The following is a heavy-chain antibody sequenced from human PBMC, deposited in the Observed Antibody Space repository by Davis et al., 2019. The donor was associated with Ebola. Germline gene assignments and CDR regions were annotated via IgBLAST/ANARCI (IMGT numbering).Heavy chain of an antibody. CDR3: ARDYGDWTDGFDL. V-gene: IGHV3-23*01. D-gene: IGHD4-17*01. Sequence: GESLKISCAASGFTFNNYAMNWVRQAPGKGLEWVSAISGGASDTYYADSVKGRFTISRDNSKNTLYLQMNSLRGEDTAVYYCARDYGDWTDGFDLWGEGTMVTVSS. J-gene: IGHJ3*01. CDR2: ISGGASDT. CDR1: GFTFNNYA.